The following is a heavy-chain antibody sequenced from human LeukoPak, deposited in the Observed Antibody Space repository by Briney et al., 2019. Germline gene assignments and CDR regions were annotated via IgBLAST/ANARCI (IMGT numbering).Heavy chain of an antibody. CDR1: GFTFSGYW. J-gene: IGHJ6*02. V-gene: IGHV3-74*01. D-gene: IGHD3-10*01. CDR2: IDSYGSTT. CDR3: ARDLRGSSYNAMDV. Sequence: GGSLRLSCAASGFTFSGYWMHWVRQAPGKGLVWVSRIDSYGSTTRYADSVKGRFTISRDNAKNTLYLQMDSLRAEDTAVYYCARDLRGSSYNAMDVWGQGTSVTVSS.